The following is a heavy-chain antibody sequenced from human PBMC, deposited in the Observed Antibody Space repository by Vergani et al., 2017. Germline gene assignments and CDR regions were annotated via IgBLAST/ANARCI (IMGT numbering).Heavy chain of an antibody. J-gene: IGHJ3*02. CDR1: GFTFSSYA. V-gene: IGHV3-23*01. D-gene: IGHD4-17*01. CDR3: AKGYVGDYGDYASFSAFDI. CDR2: ISGSGGST. Sequence: EVQLLESGGGLVQPGGSLRLSCAASGFTFSSYAKSWVRQAPGKGLEWVSAISGSGGSTYYADSVKGRFTISRDNSKNTLYLQMNSLRAEDTAVYYCAKGYVGDYGDYASFSAFDIWGQGTMVTVSS.